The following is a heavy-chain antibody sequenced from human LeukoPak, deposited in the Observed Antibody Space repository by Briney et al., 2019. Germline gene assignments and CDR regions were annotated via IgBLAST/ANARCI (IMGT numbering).Heavy chain of an antibody. V-gene: IGHV1-18*01. CDR1: GYTFTSYG. CDR2: ISAYNSNT. CDR3: AKDVYGDYGGLDY. Sequence: RWASVKVSCKASGYTFTSYGISWVRQAPGQGLEWMGWISAYNSNTNYAQKLQGRVTMTTDTSTNTAYMELRSLRSDDTAVYYCAKDVYGDYGGLDYWGQGTLVTVSS. D-gene: IGHD4-17*01. J-gene: IGHJ4*02.